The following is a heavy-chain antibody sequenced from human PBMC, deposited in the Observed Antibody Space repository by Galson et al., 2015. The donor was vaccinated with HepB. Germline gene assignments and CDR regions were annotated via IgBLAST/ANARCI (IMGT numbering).Heavy chain of an antibody. J-gene: IGHJ6*02. CDR1: GFTFEDSA. CDR3: AQDLAYYYGSGSYFVGMDV. CDR2: ISWNSDLP. Sequence: LRPSCAAAGFTFEDSAMHWGRQVPGEAVEWVPGISWNSDLPAYAGSVRGRFAISRDNVRCSMYWQMHSLRTEYTALYYCAQDLAYYYGSGSYFVGMDVWGQGTTVTVSS. V-gene: IGHV3-9*01. D-gene: IGHD3-10*01.